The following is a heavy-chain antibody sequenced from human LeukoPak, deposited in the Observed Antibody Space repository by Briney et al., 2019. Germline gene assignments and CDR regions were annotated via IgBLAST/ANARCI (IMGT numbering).Heavy chain of an antibody. CDR2: ISSSSSYI. Sequence: PGGSLTLSCTTTGVLFSSYRENWVRQAPGKGLEWVSFISSSSSYIYYADSVKGRFTISRDNAKNSLYLQMNSLRAEDTAVYYCARARYSISPFDPWGHGTLFTVSS. CDR3: ARARYSISPFDP. V-gene: IGHV3-21*01. D-gene: IGHD4-11*01. J-gene: IGHJ5*02. CDR1: GVLFSSYR.